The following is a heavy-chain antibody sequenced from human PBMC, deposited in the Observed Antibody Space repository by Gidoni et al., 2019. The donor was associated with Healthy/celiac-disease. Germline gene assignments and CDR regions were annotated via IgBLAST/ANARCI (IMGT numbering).Heavy chain of an antibody. Sequence: HVHLQESAPGLVKPSETLSLTCPVPGGSLSSYYWSSIRQPPGKGLEWIGYIYYSGSTNYNPSLKSRVTISVDTSKNQFSLKLSSVTAADAAVYYCARARSGVVPDAFDIWGQGTMVTVSS. CDR3: ARARSGVVPDAFDI. CDR2: IYYSGST. CDR1: GGSLSSYY. D-gene: IGHD3-3*01. J-gene: IGHJ3*02. V-gene: IGHV4-59*01.